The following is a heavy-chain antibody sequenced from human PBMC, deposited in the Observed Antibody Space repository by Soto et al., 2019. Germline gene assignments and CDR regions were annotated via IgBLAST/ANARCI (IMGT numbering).Heavy chain of an antibody. D-gene: IGHD1-20*01. V-gene: IGHV1-18*04. CDR3: ARAEKWVTGNMGGY. CDR1: GYTFTNYA. Sequence: QVQLVQSGAEVKKPGALVKVSCTASGYTFTNYAISWVRQAPGQGLEWMGWRNAYSGDTNYAQKLQGRLTMTTDTSTSTAYMELRSLRSDDTAVYYCARAEKWVTGNMGGYWGQGTLVTVSS. CDR2: RNAYSGDT. J-gene: IGHJ4*02.